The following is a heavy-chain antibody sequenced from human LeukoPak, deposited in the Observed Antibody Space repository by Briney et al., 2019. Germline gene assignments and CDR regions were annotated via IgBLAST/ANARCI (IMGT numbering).Heavy chain of an antibody. Sequence: PSETLSLTCTVSGGSISSYYWTWIRQPAGKGLEWIGRIYTSGSTNYNPSLKSRVTISVDKSKKQFSLKVNSVTAADTAVYYCASSVLSDYGFDYWGQGTLVTVSS. D-gene: IGHD4-17*01. CDR2: IYTSGST. CDR3: ASSVLSDYGFDY. V-gene: IGHV4-4*07. CDR1: GGSISSYY. J-gene: IGHJ4*02.